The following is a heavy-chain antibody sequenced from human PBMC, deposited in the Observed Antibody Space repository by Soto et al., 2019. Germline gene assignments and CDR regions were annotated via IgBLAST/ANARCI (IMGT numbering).Heavy chain of an antibody. CDR2: IFHTGSA. CDR1: GGSISSGGYY. CDR3: ARASVDTAMVSPDFDY. V-gene: IGHV4-61*08. D-gene: IGHD5-18*01. J-gene: IGHJ4*02. Sequence: PSETLSLTCTVSGGSISSGGYYWSWIRQHPGKGLEWIGYIFHTGSANYNPSLKSRVTISIDTSKNQFSLRLSSVTAADTAVYYCARASVDTAMVSPDFDYWGQGTLVTVSS.